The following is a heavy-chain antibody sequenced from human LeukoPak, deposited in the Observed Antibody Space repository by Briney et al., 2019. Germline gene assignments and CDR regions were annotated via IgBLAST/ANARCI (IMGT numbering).Heavy chain of an antibody. Sequence: PGGSLRLSFAASGFSFSVFWMHWVRQAPGKGPVGVSRIKTDGSITDYADSVKGRFTISRDNSSHTLYLQMGSLRTEDMGVYSCARAPTVTAESDFGYWGQGTLVTVSS. CDR1: GFSFSVFW. CDR3: ARAPTVTAESDFGY. V-gene: IGHV3-74*01. D-gene: IGHD4-17*01. CDR2: IKTDGSIT. J-gene: IGHJ4*02.